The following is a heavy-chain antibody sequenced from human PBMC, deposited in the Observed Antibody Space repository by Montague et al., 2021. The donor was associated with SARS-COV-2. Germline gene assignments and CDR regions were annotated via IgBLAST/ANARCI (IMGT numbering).Heavy chain of an antibody. Sequence: SETLSLTCTVSGVSVGSKNYSRTCSRQTPCKRTECIGYIYNNWNTILNPSLEGRGTTSIDTSMNHFSLSLTSVTSADTAVYYCSREVVGVKTNWLDTWGQGTLASV. CDR2: IYNNWNT. CDR1: GVSVGSKNYS. CDR3: SREVVGVKTNWLDT. D-gene: IGHD3-16*01. J-gene: IGHJ5*02. V-gene: IGHV4-61*03.